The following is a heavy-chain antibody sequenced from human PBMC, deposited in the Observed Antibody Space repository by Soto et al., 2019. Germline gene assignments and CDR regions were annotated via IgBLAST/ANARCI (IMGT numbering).Heavy chain of an antibody. V-gene: IGHV5-51*01. CDR1: GYSFTSYW. J-gene: IGHJ6*02. Sequence: GESLKISCKGSGYSFTSYWIGWVRQMPGKGLEWMGIIYPGDSDTRYSPSFQGQITISADKSISTAYLQWSSLKASDTAMYYCARPRREIAAAGKYYYYYYGMDVWGQGTTVTVS. D-gene: IGHD6-13*01. CDR3: ARPRREIAAAGKYYYYYYGMDV. CDR2: IYPGDSDT.